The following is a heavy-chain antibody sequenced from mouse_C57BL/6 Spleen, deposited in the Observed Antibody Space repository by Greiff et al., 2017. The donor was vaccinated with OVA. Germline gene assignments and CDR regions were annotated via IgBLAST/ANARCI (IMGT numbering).Heavy chain of an antibody. J-gene: IGHJ2*01. D-gene: IGHD3-2*02. CDR2: IYPGDGDT. CDR3: ARSGGLYYFDY. V-gene: IGHV1-82*01. CDR1: GYAFSSSW. Sequence: QVTLKESGPELVKPGASVKISCKASGYAFSSSWMNWVKQRPGKGLEWIGRIYPGDGDTNYNGKFKGKATLTADKSSSTAYMQLSSLTSEDSAVYFCARSGGLYYFDYWGQGTTLTVSS.